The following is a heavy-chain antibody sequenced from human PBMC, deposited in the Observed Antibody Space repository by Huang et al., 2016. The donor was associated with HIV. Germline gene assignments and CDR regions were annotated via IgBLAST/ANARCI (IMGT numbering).Heavy chain of an antibody. CDR2: INPNRGVT. Sequence: QVQLVQSGAEVRKPGASVKVSCKASAYTFTGYFMHWVRPAPGQGLEWMGWINPNRGVTNYAQTFQGRVTMTRDTSISTAYMELSRLRSDDTAVYYCARVYYDTTAYYYGVVFDYWGQGTLVTVSS. CDR3: ARVYYDTTAYYYGVVFDY. CDR1: AYTFTGYF. J-gene: IGHJ4*02. D-gene: IGHD3-22*01. V-gene: IGHV1-2*02.